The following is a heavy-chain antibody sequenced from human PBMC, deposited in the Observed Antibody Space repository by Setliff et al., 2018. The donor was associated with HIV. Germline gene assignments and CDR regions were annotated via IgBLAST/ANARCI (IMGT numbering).Heavy chain of an antibody. J-gene: IGHJ5*02. CDR1: GASIRGHY. D-gene: IGHD3-16*01. CDR3: AKRTFGSGRLDP. CDR2: IYYSGNT. V-gene: IGHV4-59*08. Sequence: SETLSLTCSVSGASIRGHYWSWIRQSPGKGLEWIGNIYYSGNTNYNPSFKSRVTISVDTSKNQFSLNLNSVTATDTAVYYCAKRTFGSGRLDPWGQGTLVTVSS.